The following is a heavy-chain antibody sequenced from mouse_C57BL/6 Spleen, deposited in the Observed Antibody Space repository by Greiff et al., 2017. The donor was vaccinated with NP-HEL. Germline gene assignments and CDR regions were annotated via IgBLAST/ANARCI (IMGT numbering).Heavy chain of an antibody. D-gene: IGHD2-4*01. V-gene: IGHV1-61*01. CDR1: GYTFTSYW. CDR2: IYPSDSET. J-gene: IGHJ3*01. CDR3: ASICYDYDGGFAY. Sequence: QVQLQQPGAELVRPGSSVKLSCKASGYTFTSYWMDWVKQRPGQGLEWIGNIYPSDSETHYNQKFKDKATLTVDKSSSTAYMQLSSLTSEDSAVYFCASICYDYDGGFAYWGQGTLVTVSA.